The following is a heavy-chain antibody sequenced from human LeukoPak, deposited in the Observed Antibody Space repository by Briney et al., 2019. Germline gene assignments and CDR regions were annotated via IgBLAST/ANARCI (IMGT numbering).Heavy chain of an antibody. CDR2: INHGGGT. CDR3: ARGEDGTGDYRPTYFDS. J-gene: IGHJ4*02. Sequence: SETLSLTCTVSGGSISSYYWSWIRQPPGKGLEWIGEINHGGGTNYNPSLKSRATISVDTSKKQFSLNLTSVTAADTAVYYCARGEDGTGDYRPTYFDSWGQGTLVTVSS. V-gene: IGHV4-34*01. CDR1: GGSISSYY. D-gene: IGHD4-17*01.